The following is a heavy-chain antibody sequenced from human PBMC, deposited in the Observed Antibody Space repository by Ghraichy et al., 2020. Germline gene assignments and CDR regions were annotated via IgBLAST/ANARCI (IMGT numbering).Heavy chain of an antibody. Sequence: GSLRLSCAVYGGSFSGYYWSWIRQPPGKGLEWIGEINHSGSTNYNPSLKSRVTISVDTSKNQFSLKLSSVTAADTAVYYCARDVLLWFGEFPPNAFDIWGQGTMVTVSS. CDR1: GGSFSGYY. J-gene: IGHJ3*02. CDR3: ARDVLLWFGEFPPNAFDI. CDR2: INHSGST. V-gene: IGHV4-34*01. D-gene: IGHD3-10*01.